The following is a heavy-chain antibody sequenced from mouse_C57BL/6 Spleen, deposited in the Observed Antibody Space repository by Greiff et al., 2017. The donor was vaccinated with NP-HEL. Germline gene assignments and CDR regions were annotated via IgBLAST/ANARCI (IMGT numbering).Heavy chain of an antibody. V-gene: IGHV1-5*01. D-gene: IGHD1-1*01. CDR2: IYPGNSDT. Sequence: EVQLQESGTVLARPGASVKMSCKTSGYTFTSYWMHWVKQRPGQGLEWIGAIYPGNSDTSYNQKFKGKAKLTAVPSASTAYMELSSLTNEDSAVYYCTRIYYGSSYAGVYYYAMDYWGQGTSVTVAS. CDR1: GYTFTSYW. CDR3: TRIYYGSSYAGVYYYAMDY. J-gene: IGHJ4*01.